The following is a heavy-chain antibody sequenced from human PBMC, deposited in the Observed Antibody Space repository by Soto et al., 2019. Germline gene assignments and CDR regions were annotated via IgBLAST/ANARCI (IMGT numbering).Heavy chain of an antibody. J-gene: IGHJ3*02. V-gene: IGHV1-2*04. Sequence: QVQLVQSGAEVKKPGASVKVSCKASGYTFTGYYMHWVRQAPGQGLEWMGWINPNSGGTNYAQKFQGWVTMTRDTSISTAYMELSRLRSDDTAVYYCARARGIAAVSHAFDIWGQGTMVTVSS. CDR3: ARARGIAAVSHAFDI. D-gene: IGHD6-13*01. CDR1: GYTFTGYY. CDR2: INPNSGGT.